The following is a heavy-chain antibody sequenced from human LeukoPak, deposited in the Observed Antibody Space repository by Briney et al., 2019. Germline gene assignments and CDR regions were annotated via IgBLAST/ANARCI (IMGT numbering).Heavy chain of an antibody. Sequence: PGGSLRLSCAASGFIVGSNYMSWVRQAPGKGLEWVSIIYSGGNTYYADSVKGRFTISRDNSKNTLHLHMNSLGAEDTAMYYCAREWGYGCGGECYSGIEAYYGMDVWGQGTTVTVSS. J-gene: IGHJ6*02. D-gene: IGHD2-21*01. CDR3: AREWGYGCGGECYSGIEAYYGMDV. CDR2: IYSGGNT. CDR1: GFIVGSNY. V-gene: IGHV3-53*01.